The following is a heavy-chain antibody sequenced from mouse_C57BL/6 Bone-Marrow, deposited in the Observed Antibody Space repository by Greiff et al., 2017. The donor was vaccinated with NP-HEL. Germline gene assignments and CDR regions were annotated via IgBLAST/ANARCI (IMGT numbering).Heavy chain of an antibody. Sequence: EVQLQQSGPELVKPGASVKMSCKASGYTFTDYNMHWVKQSHGKSLEWIGYINPNNGGTSYNQKFKGKATLTVNKSSSTAYMELRSLTSEDSAVYYCARQFITSSPYYFDYWGQGTTRTVSS. CDR3: ARQFITSSPYYFDY. D-gene: IGHD1-1*01. V-gene: IGHV1-22*01. CDR2: INPNNGGT. J-gene: IGHJ2*01. CDR1: GYTFTDYN.